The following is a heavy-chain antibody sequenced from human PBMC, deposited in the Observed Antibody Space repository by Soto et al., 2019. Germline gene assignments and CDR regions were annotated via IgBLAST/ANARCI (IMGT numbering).Heavy chain of an antibody. CDR3: ARDSGWFDP. CDR2: IYHSGST. Sequence: SETLSLTCTVSGGSIRVTDYFWGWIRQPPGKALEWIASIYHSGSTYYNPSLKSRVTMSVDTSNNQFALTLNSVTAADTAVYFCARDSGWFDPWGQGTLVTVSS. D-gene: IGHD7-27*01. J-gene: IGHJ5*02. V-gene: IGHV4-39*01. CDR1: GGSIRVTDYF.